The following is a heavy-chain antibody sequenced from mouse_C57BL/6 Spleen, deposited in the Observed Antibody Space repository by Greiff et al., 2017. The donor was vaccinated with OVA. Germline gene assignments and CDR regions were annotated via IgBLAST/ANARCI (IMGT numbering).Heavy chain of an antibody. J-gene: IGHJ2*01. CDR1: GYTFTSYW. CDR2: IHPNSGST. Sequence: QVQLQQSGAELVKPGASVKLSCKASGYTFTSYWMHWVKQRPGQGLEWIGMIHPNSGSTNYNEKFKSKATLTVDKSSSTAYMQLSSLTSEDSAVYYCARPLGQRDYFDYWGQGTTLTVSS. D-gene: IGHD4-1*01. CDR3: ARPLGQRDYFDY. V-gene: IGHV1-64*01.